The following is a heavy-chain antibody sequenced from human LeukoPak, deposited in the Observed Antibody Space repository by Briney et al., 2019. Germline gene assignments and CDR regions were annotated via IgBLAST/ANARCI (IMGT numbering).Heavy chain of an antibody. Sequence: GGSLRLSCAASGFTFSSYAMHWVPQAPGKGLEWVAVISYDGSNKYYADSVKGRFTISRDNSKNTLYLQMNSLRAEDTAVYYCARGADYWGQGTLVTVSS. CDR3: ARGADY. CDR2: ISYDGSNK. J-gene: IGHJ4*02. CDR1: GFTFSSYA. V-gene: IGHV3-30*04.